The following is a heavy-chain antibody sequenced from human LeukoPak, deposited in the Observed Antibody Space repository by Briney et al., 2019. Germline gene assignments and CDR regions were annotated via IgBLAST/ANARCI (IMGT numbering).Heavy chain of an antibody. D-gene: IGHD3-3*01. CDR1: GGSISSYY. V-gene: IGHV4-59*08. J-gene: IGHJ4*02. CDR3: AGLDDFWSGYSPDDY. Sequence: SETLSLTCTVSGGSISSYYWSWIRQPPGKGLEWIGYIYYSGSTNYNPSLKSRVTISVDTSKNQFSLKLSSVTAADTAVYYCAGLDDFWSGYSPDDYWGQGTLVTVSS. CDR2: IYYSGST.